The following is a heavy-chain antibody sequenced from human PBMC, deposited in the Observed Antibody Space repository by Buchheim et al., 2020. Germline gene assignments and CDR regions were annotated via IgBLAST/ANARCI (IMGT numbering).Heavy chain of an antibody. CDR3: ARASPWYYEFWVPYGMDV. CDR1: GGSISSYY. CDR2: IYYSGST. V-gene: IGHV4-59*01. D-gene: IGHD3-3*01. J-gene: IGHJ6*02. Sequence: QVQLQESGPGLVKPSETLSLTCTVSGGSISSYYWSWIRQPPGKGLEWIGYIYYSGSTNYNPSLKSRVTISVDTSKNKFSLKLSSVTAADTAVYYCARASPWYYEFWVPYGMDVWGQGTT.